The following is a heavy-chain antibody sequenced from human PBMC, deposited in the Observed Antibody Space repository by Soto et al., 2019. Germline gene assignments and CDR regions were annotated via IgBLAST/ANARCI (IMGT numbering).Heavy chain of an antibody. V-gene: IGHV5-51*01. J-gene: IGHJ4*01. CDR2: IYPVDSDT. CDR1: GYSFTSYW. Sequence: GESLKISCKGSGYSFTSYWIGWVRQMPGKGLEWMGIIYPVDSDTRYSPSFQGQVTISADKSISTAYLQWSSLKASDTAMYYCERQKLVNCSSTTCYFRSGWIDYWGQGTMVTVSS. CDR3: ERQKLVNCSSTTCYFRSGWIDY. D-gene: IGHD2-2*01.